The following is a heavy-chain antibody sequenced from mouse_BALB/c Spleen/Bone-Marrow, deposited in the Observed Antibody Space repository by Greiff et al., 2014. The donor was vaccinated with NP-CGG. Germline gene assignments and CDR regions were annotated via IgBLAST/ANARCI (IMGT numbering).Heavy chain of an antibody. D-gene: IGHD2-14*01. V-gene: IGHV1S56*01. J-gene: IGHJ1*01. Sequence: QVQLQQSGPELVKPGASVKTSCKASGYTFTSYFIHWVKQRPGQGLEWIGWIYPGDGSTKYNEKFKVKTTLTADKSSSTAYMFLSSLASEDSAIYFCAYYRYDEYFDVWGAGTTVTVSS. CDR2: IYPGDGST. CDR1: GYTFTSYF. CDR3: AYYRYDEYFDV.